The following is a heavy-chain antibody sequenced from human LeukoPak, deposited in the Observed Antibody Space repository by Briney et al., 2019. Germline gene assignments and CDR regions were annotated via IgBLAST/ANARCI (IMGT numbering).Heavy chain of an antibody. Sequence: GGSLRLSCAASGFSFRTYGMSWVRQAPGKRLEWVSGISGSGDNTHNADFVKGRFTISRDNSKNTLYLQMNSLRAEDTAVYYCAKVAETSGIYGQGYDYWGQGTLVTVSS. D-gene: IGHD1-26*01. CDR3: AKVAETSGIYGQGYDY. J-gene: IGHJ4*02. CDR1: GFSFRTYG. V-gene: IGHV3-23*01. CDR2: ISGSGDNT.